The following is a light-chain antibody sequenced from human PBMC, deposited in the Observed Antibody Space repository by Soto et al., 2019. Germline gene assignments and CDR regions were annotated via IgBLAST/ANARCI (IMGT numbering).Light chain of an antibody. Sequence: EIPLTQSPGTLSLSPGDRATLSCRASQSLGSTFLAWYQQKSGQSPRLLIYGASDRATDVPDRFSGSGSGADFTLTISRLEPEDFAVYFCQQYGRLPLSFGGGTKVEIK. CDR2: GAS. CDR3: QQYGRLPLS. CDR1: QSLGSTF. V-gene: IGKV3-20*01. J-gene: IGKJ4*01.